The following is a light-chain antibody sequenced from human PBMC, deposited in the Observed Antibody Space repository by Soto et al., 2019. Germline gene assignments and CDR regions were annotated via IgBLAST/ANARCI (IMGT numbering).Light chain of an antibody. CDR3: QQLKSYPIT. Sequence: DIQLTQSPSFLSASVGDRVTITCRASQDISSYLAWYQQKPGKAPKLLIYAASTLQSGVPSRFSGGGSGTEFTLTISSLQPEDSATYYCQQLKSYPITFGQGTRLEIK. CDR2: AAS. J-gene: IGKJ5*01. V-gene: IGKV1-9*01. CDR1: QDISSY.